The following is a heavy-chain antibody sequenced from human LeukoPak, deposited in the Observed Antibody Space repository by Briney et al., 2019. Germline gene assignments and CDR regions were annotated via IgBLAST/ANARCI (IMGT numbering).Heavy chain of an antibody. CDR2: IDPSDSET. Sequence: GESLKISCKASGYSFTSYWIGWVRHMPGKGLEWMGIIDPSDSETRYTPSFQGQVTISVDKSLTTTYLQWNSLKASDTAMYYCARQTAMGRSGDYWGQGTLVTVSS. J-gene: IGHJ4*02. CDR1: GYSFTSYW. D-gene: IGHD7-27*01. CDR3: ARQTAMGRSGDY. V-gene: IGHV5-51*01.